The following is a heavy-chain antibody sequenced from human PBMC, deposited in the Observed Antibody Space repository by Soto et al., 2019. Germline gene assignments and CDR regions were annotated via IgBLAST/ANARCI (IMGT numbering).Heavy chain of an antibody. D-gene: IGHD2-8*01. J-gene: IGHJ2*01. CDR2: IYYRGNA. CDR1: DDSINSDKYY. Sequence: SETLSLTCSVSDDSINSDKYYWGWIRQPPGKGLEWIGSIYYRGNAYYNPSLQTRLTISLDKSKSQFSLKLSSVTAADSAVYFCAREIMPLTNDWYFDLWGRGTLVTVSS. V-gene: IGHV4-39*02. CDR3: AREIMPLTNDWYFDL.